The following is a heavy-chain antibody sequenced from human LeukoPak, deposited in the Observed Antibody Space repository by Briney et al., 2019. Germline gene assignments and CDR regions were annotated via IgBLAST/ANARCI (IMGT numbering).Heavy chain of an antibody. CDR2: INHSGST. CDR1: GVSFSGYY. D-gene: IGHD1-20*01. Sequence: SETLSLTCAVYGVSFSGYYWSWIRQPPGKGLEWIGEINHSGSTNYNPSLKSRVTISVDTSKNQFSLKLNSVTAADTAVYYCAREGSNWSIDYWGQGTLVTVSS. CDR3: AREGSNWSIDY. J-gene: IGHJ4*02. V-gene: IGHV4-34*01.